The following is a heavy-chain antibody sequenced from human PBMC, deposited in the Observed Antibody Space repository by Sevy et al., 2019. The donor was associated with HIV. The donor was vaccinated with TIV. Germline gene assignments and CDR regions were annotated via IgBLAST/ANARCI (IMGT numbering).Heavy chain of an antibody. V-gene: IGHV1-18*01. Sequence: ASVKVSCKASGYTFTSYGISWARQAPGQGLEWMGWISVYNGNTNYAQKLQARVTMTTDTSTSTAYMELRSLRSDATAVYYCARAGYYSGFYDILTGLDYWGQGTLVTVSS. CDR3: ARAGYYSGFYDILTGLDY. CDR1: GYTFTSYG. CDR2: ISVYNGNT. D-gene: IGHD3-9*01. J-gene: IGHJ4*02.